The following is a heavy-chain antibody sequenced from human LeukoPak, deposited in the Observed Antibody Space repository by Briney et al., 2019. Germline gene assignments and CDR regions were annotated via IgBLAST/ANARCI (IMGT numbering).Heavy chain of an antibody. V-gene: IGHV1-69*13. Sequence: SVKVSCKASGGTFSSYAISWVRQAPGQGLEWMGGIIPIFGTANYAQKFQGRVTITADESTSTAYMELSSLRSEDTAVYYCARAIRYDYVWGSYRYRFGYWGQGTLVTVSS. CDR3: ARAIRYDYVWGSYRYRFGY. D-gene: IGHD3-16*02. J-gene: IGHJ4*02. CDR2: IIPIFGTA. CDR1: GGTFSSYA.